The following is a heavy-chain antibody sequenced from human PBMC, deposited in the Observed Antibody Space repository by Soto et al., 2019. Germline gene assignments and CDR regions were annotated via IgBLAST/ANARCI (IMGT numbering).Heavy chain of an antibody. Sequence: GGSLRLSCAASGFTFSSYGMHWVRQAPGKGLEWVAVIWYDGSNKYYADSVKGRFTISRDNSKNTLYLQMNSLRAEDTAVYYCARDGTRDGYNWYYFDYWGQGTLVTVSS. CDR3: ARDGTRDGYNWYYFDY. J-gene: IGHJ4*02. V-gene: IGHV3-33*01. CDR2: IWYDGSNK. D-gene: IGHD5-12*01. CDR1: GFTFSSYG.